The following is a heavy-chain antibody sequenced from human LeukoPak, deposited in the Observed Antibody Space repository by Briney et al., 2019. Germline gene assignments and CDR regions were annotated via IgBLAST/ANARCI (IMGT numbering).Heavy chain of an antibody. D-gene: IGHD3-9*01. V-gene: IGHV3-21*06. J-gene: IGHJ4*02. CDR1: GFSLITYN. Sequence: GGSLRLSCAGSGFSLITYNMNWVRQAPGKGLEWVSSISSTSSHIYYADSVKGRFTISRDNAKNSLYLQMNSLRAEDTAVYYCARAPYDILTGYSPYYFESWGQGTLVTVSS. CDR3: ARAPYDILTGYSPYYFES. CDR2: ISSTSSHI.